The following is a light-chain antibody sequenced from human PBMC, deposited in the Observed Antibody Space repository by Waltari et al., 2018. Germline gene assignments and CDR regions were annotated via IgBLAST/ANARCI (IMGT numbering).Light chain of an antibody. V-gene: IGKV3-20*01. CDR3: QQCGSSPWT. CDR1: QSVGSSY. Sequence: EVVLTQSPGTLSLSPGESATPSCRASQSVGSSYLAWYQQKPGQAPRLLIYGASSVATGIPDRFSGSGSGTDFTLAINRLQPEDFAVYYCQQCGSSPWTFGQGTRVEIK. J-gene: IGKJ1*01. CDR2: GAS.